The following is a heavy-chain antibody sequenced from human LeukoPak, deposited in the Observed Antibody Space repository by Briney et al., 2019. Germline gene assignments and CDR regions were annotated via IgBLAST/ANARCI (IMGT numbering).Heavy chain of an antibody. Sequence: GGSLRLSCAASGFTFSSYWMHWVRQAPGKGLVWVSRVNSDGSSTSYADSVKGRFTISRDNAKNTLYLQMNSLRAEDTAVYYCAREGGQLWSPYYYYGMDVWGKGTTVTVSS. CDR3: AREGGQLWSPYYYYGMDV. J-gene: IGHJ6*04. D-gene: IGHD5-18*01. CDR1: GFTFSSYW. V-gene: IGHV3-74*01. CDR2: VNSDGSST.